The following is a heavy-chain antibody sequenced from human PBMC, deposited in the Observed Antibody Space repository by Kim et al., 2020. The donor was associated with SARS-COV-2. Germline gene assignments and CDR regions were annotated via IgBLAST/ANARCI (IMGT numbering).Heavy chain of an antibody. CDR2: IYYSGST. CDR1: GGSISSYY. J-gene: IGHJ4*02. D-gene: IGHD6-19*01. CDR3: ARDSASRWLDQNDY. Sequence: SETLSLTCTVPGGSISSYYWSWIRQPPGKGLEWIGYIYYSGSTNYNPSLKSRVTISVDTSKNQFSLKLSSVTAAHTAVDYCARDSASRWLDQNDYYGQGT. V-gene: IGHV4-59*13.